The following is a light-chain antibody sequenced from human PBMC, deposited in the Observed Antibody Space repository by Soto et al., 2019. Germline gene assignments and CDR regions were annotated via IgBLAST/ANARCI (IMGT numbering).Light chain of an antibody. V-gene: IGKV1-39*01. CDR2: ATS. J-gene: IGKJ5*01. CDR1: QTVSSY. Sequence: DIQMTQSPSSLSASAGERVNITCRASQTVSSYLNWYQQKPGTVPKLLIYATSNLQSGVPSRFSGRGFGTDFTLTISSLQPEDFATYYCQQSFTTPSFGQGTRWR. CDR3: QQSFTTPS.